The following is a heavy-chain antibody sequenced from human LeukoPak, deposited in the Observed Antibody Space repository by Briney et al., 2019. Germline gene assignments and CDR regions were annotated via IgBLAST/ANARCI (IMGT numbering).Heavy chain of an antibody. J-gene: IGHJ4*02. Sequence: GRSLRLSCAASGFTFSSYAMHWVRQAPGKGLEWVAVISYDGSNKYYADSVKGRFTISRDNSKNTLYLQMNSLRAEDTAVYYCARDSSGDFYFDYWGQGTLVTVSS. D-gene: IGHD4-17*01. CDR3: ARDSSGDFYFDY. V-gene: IGHV3-30-3*01. CDR1: GFTFSSYA. CDR2: ISYDGSNK.